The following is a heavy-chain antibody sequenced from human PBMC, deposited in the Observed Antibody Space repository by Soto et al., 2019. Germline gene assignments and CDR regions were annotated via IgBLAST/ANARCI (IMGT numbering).Heavy chain of an antibody. CDR3: TRERGRWLHEDDAFDI. Sequence: GGSLRLSCTASGFTFGDYAMSWVRQAPGKGLERVGFIRSKAYGGTTEYAASVKGRFTISRDDSKSIAYLQMNSLKTEDTAVYYCTRERGRWLHEDDAFDIWGQGTMVTVSS. J-gene: IGHJ3*02. CDR2: IRSKAYGGTT. V-gene: IGHV3-49*04. D-gene: IGHD5-12*01. CDR1: GFTFGDYA.